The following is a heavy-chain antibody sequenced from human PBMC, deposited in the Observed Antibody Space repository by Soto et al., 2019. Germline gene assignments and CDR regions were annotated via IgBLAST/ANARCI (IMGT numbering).Heavy chain of an antibody. CDR2: IIPIFGTA. Sequence: SVKVSCKASGGTFSSYAISWVRQAPGQGLEWMGGIIPIFGTANYAQKFQGRVTITADESTSTAYMELSSLRSEDTAVYYCARGGRYYYDSSGSRFDYWGQGTLVTVSS. CDR3: ARGGRYYYDSSGSRFDY. V-gene: IGHV1-69*13. D-gene: IGHD3-22*01. CDR1: GGTFSSYA. J-gene: IGHJ4*02.